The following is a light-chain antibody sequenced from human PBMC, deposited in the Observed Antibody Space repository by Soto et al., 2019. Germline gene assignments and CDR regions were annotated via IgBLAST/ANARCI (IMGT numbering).Light chain of an antibody. CDR2: EVT. CDR1: SSDVGSYDY. V-gene: IGLV2-14*01. Sequence: QSALTQPASVSGSPGQSITISCTGTSSDVGSYDYLSWYQQRPGKAPKLMIYEVTNRPSGVSNRFSGSKSGNTASLTISGLQAEDEAHYYCSSYTSSTTLVFGGGTKLTVL. J-gene: IGLJ2*01. CDR3: SSYTSSTTLV.